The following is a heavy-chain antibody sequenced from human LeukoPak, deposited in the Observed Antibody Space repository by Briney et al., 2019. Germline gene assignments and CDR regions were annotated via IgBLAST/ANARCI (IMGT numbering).Heavy chain of an antibody. V-gene: IGHV3-30*18. CDR2: ISYDGSNK. D-gene: IGHD3-22*01. J-gene: IGHJ4*02. CDR3: AKDLAPYYYDSYGFDY. CDR1: GFTFSDYY. Sequence: PGGSLRLSCAASGFTFSDYYMSWIRQSPGKGLEWVAVISYDGSNKYHVDSVKGRFTISRDNSKNTLGLQMNSLRAEDTAVYFCAKDLAPYYYDSYGFDYWGQGTLVTVFS.